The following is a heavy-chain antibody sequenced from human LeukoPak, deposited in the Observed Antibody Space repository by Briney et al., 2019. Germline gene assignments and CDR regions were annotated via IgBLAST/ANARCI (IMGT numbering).Heavy chain of an antibody. J-gene: IGHJ4*02. CDR3: ARDLVVGAITVDAY. Sequence: GASVKVSCKASGGTFSSYAISWVRQAPGQGLEWMGGIIPIFGTANYAQKFQGRVTITADESTSTAYMELSSLRSEDTAVYYCARDLVVGAITVDAYWGQGTLDTVSS. D-gene: IGHD1-26*01. V-gene: IGHV1-69*13. CDR2: IIPIFGTA. CDR1: GGTFSSYA.